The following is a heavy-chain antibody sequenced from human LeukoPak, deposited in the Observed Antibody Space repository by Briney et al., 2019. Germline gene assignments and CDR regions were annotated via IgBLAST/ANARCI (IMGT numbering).Heavy chain of an antibody. J-gene: IGHJ6*02. CDR1: GGSISSSSYY. V-gene: IGHV4-39*01. CDR3: ARQGELERPRINEGYYYGMDV. CDR2: IYYSGST. D-gene: IGHD1-1*01. Sequence: SETLSLTCTVSGGSISSSSYYWGWIRQPPGKGLEWNGSIYYSGSTYYNPSIKSLVTISVDTSKNQFSLKLSSVTAADTAVYYCARQGELERPRINEGYYYGMDVWGQGTTVTVSS.